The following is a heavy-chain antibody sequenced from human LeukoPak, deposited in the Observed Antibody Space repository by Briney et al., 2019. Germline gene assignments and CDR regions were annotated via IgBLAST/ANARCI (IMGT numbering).Heavy chain of an antibody. D-gene: IGHD1-1*01. J-gene: IGHJ4*02. V-gene: IGHV3-74*01. CDR3: VRDASETMNGNY. Sequence: GGSLRLSCEASGFTFTTYWMHWVRQAPGKGLVWVSLINSDGSTTNYADSVQGRFTISRDNAKNTLYLQMNSLRAEDTAVYYCVRDASETMNGNYWGQGTLVTVSS. CDR2: INSDGSTT. CDR1: GFTFTTYW.